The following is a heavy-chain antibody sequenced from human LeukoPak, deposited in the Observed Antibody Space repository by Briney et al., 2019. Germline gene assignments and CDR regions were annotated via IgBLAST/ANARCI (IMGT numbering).Heavy chain of an antibody. CDR2: INPDGNKK. Sequence: PGGSLRLSCAVSGLTFSSSWMDWVRQAPGKGLEWVASINPDGNKKYSADSVKGRFTISRDNAKDWLYLQMSNLRVEDTAVYYCTRGQCNGRVCYSSLYDSWGQGTLVTVSS. V-gene: IGHV3-7*01. D-gene: IGHD2-8*02. CDR3: TRGQCNGRVCYSSLYDS. CDR1: GLTFSSSW. J-gene: IGHJ4*02.